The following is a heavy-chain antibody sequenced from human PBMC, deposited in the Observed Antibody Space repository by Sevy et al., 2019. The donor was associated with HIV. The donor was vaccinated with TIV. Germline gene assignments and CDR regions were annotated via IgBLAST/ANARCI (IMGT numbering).Heavy chain of an antibody. V-gene: IGHV3-30-3*01. J-gene: IGHJ4*02. CDR3: AKDQLGSIDY. CDR2: ISSDGSNI. Sequence: QLGGSLRLSCAASGFTFSIYAMHWVRQTPGKGLECVALISSDGSNINYADLVKGRFTISRDNSKNTLYLQMNSLRTEDTAVYYCAKDQLGSIDYWGQRTLVTVSS. D-gene: IGHD7-27*01. CDR1: GFTFSIYA.